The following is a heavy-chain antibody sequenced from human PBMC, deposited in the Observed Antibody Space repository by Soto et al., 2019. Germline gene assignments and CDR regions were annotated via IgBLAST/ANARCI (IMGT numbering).Heavy chain of an antibody. V-gene: IGHV3-53*01. CDR1: GFTVSSKY. Sequence: PGGSLRLSCAASGFTVSSKYMTWVRQAPGKGLEWVSVIYGGGTTYYADSVKGRFTISRDNSKNTLYLQMNSLRAEDTAVYYCARVDTAIIDYWGQGTLVTVSS. CDR3: ARVDTAIIDY. D-gene: IGHD5-18*01. J-gene: IGHJ4*02. CDR2: IYGGGTT.